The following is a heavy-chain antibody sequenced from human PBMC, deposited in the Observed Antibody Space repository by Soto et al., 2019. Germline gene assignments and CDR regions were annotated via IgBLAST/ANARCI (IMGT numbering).Heavy chain of an antibody. V-gene: IGHV3-48*02. CDR1: GFAFSTSS. D-gene: IGHD4-17*01. Sequence: PGGSLRLSCSTSGFAFSTSSMNWVRQAPGKGLEWVAYMRPNSDPIYYAGSVQGRSTISRDNARNLLYLQMNNLRDEDTADYYCATHRDYALNNWGQGALVTVSS. J-gene: IGHJ4*02. CDR3: ATHRDYALNN. CDR2: MRPNSDPI.